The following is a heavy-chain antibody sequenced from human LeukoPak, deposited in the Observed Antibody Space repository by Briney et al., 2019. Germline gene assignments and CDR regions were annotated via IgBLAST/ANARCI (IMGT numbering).Heavy chain of an antibody. J-gene: IGHJ4*02. CDR3: AGGSGWTTNY. CDR1: GFTFSDYY. CDR2: ITSSGSTI. D-gene: IGHD3-3*01. V-gene: IGHV3-11*04. Sequence: KAGGSLRLPCAASGFTFSDYYMTWIRQAPGKGLEWVSYITSSGSTIYYADSVKGRFTISRDNAKNSLHLQMNSLRVEDTAVYYCAGGSGWTTNYWGQGTLVTVSS.